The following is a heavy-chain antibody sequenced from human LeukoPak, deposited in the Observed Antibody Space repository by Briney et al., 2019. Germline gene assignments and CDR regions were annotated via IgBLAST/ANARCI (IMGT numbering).Heavy chain of an antibody. J-gene: IGHJ3*02. V-gene: IGHV3-23*01. D-gene: IGHD1-26*01. CDR1: GFTFSDYA. Sequence: GGSLRLSCAASGFTFSDYAMSWVRLAPGKGLEWVSAISGSGVTTYHADSVKGRVTISRDSSKNTLYLQMNSLRAEDTAVYYCAKAKVGATNDAFDIWGQGTMVTVSS. CDR3: AKAKVGATNDAFDI. CDR2: ISGSGVTT.